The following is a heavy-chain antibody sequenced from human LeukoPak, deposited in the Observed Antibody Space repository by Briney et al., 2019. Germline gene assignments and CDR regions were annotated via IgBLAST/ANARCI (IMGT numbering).Heavy chain of an antibody. CDR1: GGSISSYY. V-gene: IGHV4-59*01. CDR3: ARLSRATIAGGFDY. Sequence: SETLSLTCTVSGGSISSYYWSWIRQPPGEGLEWIGYIYYSGSTNYNPSLKSRVTISVDTSKNQFSLKLSSVTAADTAVYYCARLSRATIAGGFDYWGQGTLVTVSS. D-gene: IGHD5-24*01. CDR2: IYYSGST. J-gene: IGHJ4*02.